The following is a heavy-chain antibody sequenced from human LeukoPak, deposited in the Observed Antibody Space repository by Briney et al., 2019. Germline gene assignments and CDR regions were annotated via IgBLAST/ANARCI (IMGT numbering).Heavy chain of an antibody. J-gene: IGHJ5*02. D-gene: IGHD3-3*01. CDR1: GGSISSYD. CDR3: ARVLLSNYDFWSGYSNWFDP. CDR2: IYYSGST. V-gene: IGHV4-59*01. Sequence: PSETLSLTCTVSGGSISSYDWSWIRQPPGKGLEWIGYIYYSGSTNYDPSLKSRVTISVDTSKNQFSLKLSSVTAADTAVYYCARVLLSNYDFWSGYSNWFDPWGQGTLVTVSS.